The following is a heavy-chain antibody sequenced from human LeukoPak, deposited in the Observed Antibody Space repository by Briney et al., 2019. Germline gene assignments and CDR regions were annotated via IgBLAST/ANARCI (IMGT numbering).Heavy chain of an antibody. J-gene: IGHJ4*02. CDR1: GFTFSSYA. CDR3: VKYKKQWLALGY. Sequence: HPGGSLRLSCAAPGFTFSSYAMSWVRQAPGKGLEWVSAISGSGGSTYYADSVKGRFTISRDNSKNTLYLQMNSLRAEDTAVYYCVKYKKQWLALGYWGQGTLVTVSS. D-gene: IGHD6-19*01. V-gene: IGHV3-23*01. CDR2: ISGSGGST.